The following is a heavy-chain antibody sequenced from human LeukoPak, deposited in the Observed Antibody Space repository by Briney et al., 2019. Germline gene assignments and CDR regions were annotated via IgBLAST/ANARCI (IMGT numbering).Heavy chain of an antibody. CDR1: GFTFSHYL. Sequence: GGSLRLSCAASGFTFSHYLMHWVRQAPGKGLVWVSRINSDESNTNSYADSVKGRFIISRDNAKNTLYPQMNSLRAEDTAVYFCARGGNGIDIWGQGTTVIVSS. D-gene: IGHD2-8*01. V-gene: IGHV3-74*01. CDR2: INSDESNT. CDR3: ARGGNGIDI. J-gene: IGHJ3*02.